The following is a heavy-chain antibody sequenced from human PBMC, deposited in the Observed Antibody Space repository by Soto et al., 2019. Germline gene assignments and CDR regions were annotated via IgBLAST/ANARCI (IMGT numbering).Heavy chain of an antibody. CDR2: IYYSGST. V-gene: IGHV4-31*03. CDR3: ARVALGGVVVPAALMNWFDP. D-gene: IGHD2-2*01. CDR1: GGSISSGGYY. Sequence: QVQLQESGPGLVKPSQTLSLTCTVSGGSISSGGYYWSWIRQHPGKGLEWIGYIYYSGSTYYNPSLKSRVTISVDTSKNQFSLKLSSVTAADTVVYYCARVALGGVVVPAALMNWFDPWGQGTLVTVSS. J-gene: IGHJ5*02.